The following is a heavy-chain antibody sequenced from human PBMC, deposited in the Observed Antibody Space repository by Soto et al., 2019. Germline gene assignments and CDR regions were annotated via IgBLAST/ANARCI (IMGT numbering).Heavy chain of an antibody. D-gene: IGHD4-17*01. V-gene: IGHV2-5*02. CDR1: GFSLSSSGLG. CDR2: IYWDDEE. Sequence: GSGPTLVNPTQTLTLTCTFSGFSLSSSGLGVGWIRQPPGKALEWLALIYWDDEERYRPSLKSKLTITKDTSKNQVVLTMTNMDPVDTATYYCAHRQRTVYFDYWGQGTLVTSPQ. CDR3: AHRQRTVYFDY. J-gene: IGHJ4*02.